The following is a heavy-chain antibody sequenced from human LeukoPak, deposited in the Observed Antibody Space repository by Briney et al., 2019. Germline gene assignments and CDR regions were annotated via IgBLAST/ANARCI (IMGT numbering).Heavy chain of an antibody. V-gene: IGHV1-8*01. CDR3: ARRYCGSDCYWYYYYYMDV. CDR2: MNPNSGNT. J-gene: IGHJ6*03. Sequence: ASVKVSCKASGYTFTSYDINWVRQATGQGLEWMGWMNPNSGNTGYAQKFQGRVTMTRNTSISTAYMELSSLRSEDTAVYYCARRYCGSDCYWYYYYYMDVWGKGTTVTISS. CDR1: GYTFTSYD. D-gene: IGHD2-21*02.